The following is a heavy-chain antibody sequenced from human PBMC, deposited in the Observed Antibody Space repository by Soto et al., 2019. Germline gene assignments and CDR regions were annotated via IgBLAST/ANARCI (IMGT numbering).Heavy chain of an antibody. CDR3: APARAVRYSWSPWLDP. D-gene: IGHD6-6*01. Sequence: QVQLKESGPGLVKPSQTLSLTCTVSGGSINSGGYYWSWIRQHPGKGLEWIGYIYYSGSTFYNPSHRSRITGSGDTSKSESTLRLTSVTAADTAVYYGAPARAVRYSWSPWLDPWGQGTLVTVSS. V-gene: IGHV4-31*03. J-gene: IGHJ5*02. CDR1: GGSINSGGYY. CDR2: IYYSGST.